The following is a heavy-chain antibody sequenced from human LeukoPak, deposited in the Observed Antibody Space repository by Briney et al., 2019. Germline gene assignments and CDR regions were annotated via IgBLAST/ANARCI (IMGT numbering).Heavy chain of an antibody. CDR2: VYNSGDT. V-gene: IGHV4-59*08. CDR3: ARLKLGAYFDL. J-gene: IGHJ2*01. CDR1: GGSTSSDY. Sequence: SETLSLTCTVSGGSTSSDYWSWIRQSPGKGLEWVGYVYNSGDTGKTPSLKSRVTILLDTSKNQCSLKLTSVSAADTAVYYCARLKLGAYFDLWGRGTLVTVSS. D-gene: IGHD3-16*01.